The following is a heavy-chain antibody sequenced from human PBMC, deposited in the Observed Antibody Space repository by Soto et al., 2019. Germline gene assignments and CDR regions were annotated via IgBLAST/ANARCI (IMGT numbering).Heavy chain of an antibody. J-gene: IGHJ3*02. CDR1: GGSISSYY. CDR2: IYYSGST. V-gene: IGHV4-59*01. Sequence: SETLSLTCTVSGGSISSYYWSWIRQPPRKGLEWIGYIYYSGSTNYNPSLKSRVTISVDTSKNQFSLKLSSVTAADTAVYYCARAQPASDYGDYEGAFDIWGQGTMVTVSS. CDR3: ARAQPASDYGDYEGAFDI. D-gene: IGHD4-17*01.